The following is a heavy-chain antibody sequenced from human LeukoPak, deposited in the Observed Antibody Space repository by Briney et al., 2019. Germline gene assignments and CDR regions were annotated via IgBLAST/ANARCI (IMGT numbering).Heavy chain of an antibody. CDR2: IYYSGST. CDR3: ARHLASLWFGELKD. J-gene: IGHJ4*02. Sequence: SETLSLTYTVSGGSISSSSYYWGWIRQPPGKGLEWIGSIYYSGSTYYNPSLKSRVTISVDTSKNQFSLKLSSVTAADTAVYYCARHLASLWFGELKDWGQGTLVTVSS. CDR1: GGSISSSSYY. V-gene: IGHV4-39*01. D-gene: IGHD3-10*01.